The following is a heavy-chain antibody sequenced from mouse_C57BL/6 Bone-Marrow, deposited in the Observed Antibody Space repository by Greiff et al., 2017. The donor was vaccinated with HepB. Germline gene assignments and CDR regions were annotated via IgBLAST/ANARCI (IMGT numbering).Heavy chain of an antibody. CDR1: GFSFNTYA. V-gene: IGHV10-1*01. CDR3: VRHLYYGNYDAMDY. J-gene: IGHJ4*01. CDR2: IRSKSNNYAT. D-gene: IGHD2-1*01. Sequence: GGGLVQPKGSLKLSCAASGFSFNTYAMNWVRQAPGKGLEWVARIRSKSNNYATYYADSVKDRFTISRDDSESMLYLQMNNLKTEDTAMYYCVRHLYYGNYDAMDYWGQGTSVTVSS.